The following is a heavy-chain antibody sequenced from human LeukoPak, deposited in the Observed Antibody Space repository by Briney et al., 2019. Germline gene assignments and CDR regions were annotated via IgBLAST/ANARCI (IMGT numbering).Heavy chain of an antibody. Sequence: PSQTLSVTCALSGDSVSSNTPAWNWIRQSPSSGLEWLGKTYYRSKWYNDYAVSVRSRITINPDTAKNQFSLQLNSVTPEDTAVYYCARGGYSFDYLGQGTLVTVSS. J-gene: IGHJ4*02. CDR1: GDSVSSNTPA. V-gene: IGHV6-1*01. CDR2: TYYRSKWYN. CDR3: ARGGYSFDY. D-gene: IGHD5-12*01.